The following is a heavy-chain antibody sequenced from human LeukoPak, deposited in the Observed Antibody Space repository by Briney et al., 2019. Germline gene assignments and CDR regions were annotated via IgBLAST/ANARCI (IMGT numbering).Heavy chain of an antibody. Sequence: PSETLSLTCTVSGGSISSYYWSWIRQPPGKGLELIGYIYYSGSTNYNPSLKSRVTISIDTSKNQFSLKLSSVTAADTAVYYCASKRGVANFDYWGQGTLVTVSS. CDR3: ASKRGVANFDY. CDR1: GGSISSYY. V-gene: IGHV4-59*12. D-gene: IGHD5-12*01. J-gene: IGHJ4*02. CDR2: IYYSGST.